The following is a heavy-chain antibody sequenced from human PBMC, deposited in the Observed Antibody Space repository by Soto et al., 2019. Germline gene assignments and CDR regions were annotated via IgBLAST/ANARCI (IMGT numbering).Heavy chain of an antibody. J-gene: IGHJ3*02. V-gene: IGHV4-34*01. CDR3: ARGGRWLQSKGIGAFDI. D-gene: IGHD5-12*01. CDR2: ISHSGST. Sequence: QVQLQEWGAGLLKPSETLSLTCAVYGGSFSGYYWSWIRQPPGKGLEWIGEISHSGSTNYNPSLKSRVTISVDTSKNQFSLKLSSVTAADTAVYYCARGGRWLQSKGIGAFDIWGQGTMVTVSS. CDR1: GGSFSGYY.